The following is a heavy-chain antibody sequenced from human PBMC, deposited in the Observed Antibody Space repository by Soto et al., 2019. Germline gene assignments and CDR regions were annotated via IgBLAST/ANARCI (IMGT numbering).Heavy chain of an antibody. J-gene: IGHJ4*02. CDR1: GFTFSSSA. CDR3: VSWVSDHFDY. CDR2: INPTGANT. Sequence: GGSLRLSCAASGFTFSSSAMSWVRQAPGTGLEWVSTINPTGANTHYADSAKGRFTISRDNSRNTVDLQMNSLRAADTALYYCVSWVSDHFDYWGQGTPVTVSS. D-gene: IGHD3-16*01. V-gene: IGHV3-23*01.